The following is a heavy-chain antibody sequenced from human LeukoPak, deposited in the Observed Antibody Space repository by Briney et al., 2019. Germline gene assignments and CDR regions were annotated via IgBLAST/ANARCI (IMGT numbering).Heavy chain of an antibody. Sequence: SETLSLTCTVSGGSISSSSYYWSWIRQPPGKGLEWIGEINHSGSTNYNPSLKSRVTISVDTSKNQFSLKLSSVTAADTAVYYCARVNYYDSSGSPEGYAFDIWGQGTMVTVSS. CDR1: GGSISSSSYY. V-gene: IGHV4-39*07. D-gene: IGHD3-22*01. CDR3: ARVNYYDSSGSPEGYAFDI. J-gene: IGHJ3*02. CDR2: INHSGST.